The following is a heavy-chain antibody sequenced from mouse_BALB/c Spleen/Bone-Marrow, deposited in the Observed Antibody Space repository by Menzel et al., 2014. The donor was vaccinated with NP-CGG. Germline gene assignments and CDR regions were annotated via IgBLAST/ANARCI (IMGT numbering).Heavy chain of an antibody. V-gene: IGHV1-77*01. CDR3: ARTTTATSY. D-gene: IGHD1-2*01. CDR1: GYTFTDYY. J-gene: IGHJ3*01. CDR2: IYPGSDNT. Sequence: VQLQQSGAELARPGASVKLSCKASGYTFTDYYINWMKQRTGQGLEWIGEIYPGSDNTYYNGKFKGKATLTADKSSSTTYMQLSSLTSGDSAVYFCARTTTATSYWGQGTLVTVSA.